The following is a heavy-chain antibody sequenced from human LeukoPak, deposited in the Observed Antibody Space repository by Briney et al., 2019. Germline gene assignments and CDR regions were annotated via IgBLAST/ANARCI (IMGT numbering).Heavy chain of an antibody. CDR2: IYYSGST. CDR3: ARHARPSDPYSSGWHEWQLGVRYYYYGMDV. CDR1: GGSISSYY. J-gene: IGHJ6*02. V-gene: IGHV4-59*08. D-gene: IGHD6-19*01. Sequence: PSETLSLTCTVSGGSISSYYWSWIRQPPGKGLEWIGYIYYSGSTNYNPSLKSRVTISVDTSKNQFSLKLSSVTAADTAVYYCARHARPSDPYSSGWHEWQLGVRYYYYGMDVWGQGTTVTVSS.